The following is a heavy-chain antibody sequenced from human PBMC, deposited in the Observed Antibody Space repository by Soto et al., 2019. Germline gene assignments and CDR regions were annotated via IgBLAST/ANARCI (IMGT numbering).Heavy chain of an antibody. Sequence: EVQLVESGGGLVKPGGSLRLSCAASGFTFSNSNMNWVRQAPGKGLEWVSSISSTTNYIYYGDSMKGRFTISRDNAKNSLYLEMNSLRAEDTAVYYCARESEDLTSNFDYWGQGTLVTVSS. V-gene: IGHV3-21*02. CDR2: ISSTTNYI. CDR3: ARESEDLTSNFDY. CDR1: GFTFSNSN. J-gene: IGHJ4*02.